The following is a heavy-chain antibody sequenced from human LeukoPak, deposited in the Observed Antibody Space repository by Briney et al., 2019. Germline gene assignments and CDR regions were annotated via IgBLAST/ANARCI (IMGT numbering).Heavy chain of an antibody. D-gene: IGHD6-19*01. CDR2: INWKSGNI. CDR3: AIKAGGAVAGSFDS. Sequence: GRSLRLSCAASGLPFDDYAMHWVRQRPGKGLEWVSGINWKSGNIDYADSVKGRFTTTRDNSQMSLHLQMNSLTIEDTALYYCAIKAGGAVAGSFDSWGQGTLVTVSS. J-gene: IGHJ4*02. CDR1: GLPFDDYA. V-gene: IGHV3-9*01.